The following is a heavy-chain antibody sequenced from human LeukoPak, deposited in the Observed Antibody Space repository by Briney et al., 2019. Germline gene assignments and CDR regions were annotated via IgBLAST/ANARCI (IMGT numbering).Heavy chain of an antibody. CDR3: ARDHTTGTFPGDAFDI. Sequence: GGSLRLSCAASGFTFSSYAMSWVRQAPGKGLEWVSAISDSDGNTYYADSVKGRFTISRDNSKNTLYLQMNSLRAEDTAVYYCARDHTTGTFPGDAFDIWGQGTMVTVSS. CDR1: GFTFSSYA. CDR2: ISDSDGNT. D-gene: IGHD1-1*01. J-gene: IGHJ3*02. V-gene: IGHV3-23*01.